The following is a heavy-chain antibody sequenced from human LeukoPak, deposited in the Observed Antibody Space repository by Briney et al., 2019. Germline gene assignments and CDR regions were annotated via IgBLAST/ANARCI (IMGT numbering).Heavy chain of an antibody. CDR2: IYSGGST. CDR3: ARDSPRGYSGYDFDY. V-gene: IGHV3-53*01. D-gene: IGHD5-12*01. CDR1: GFTFSSYS. J-gene: IGHJ4*02. Sequence: GGSLRLSCAASGFTFSSYSMNWVRQAPGKGLEWVSVIYSGGSTYYADSVKGRFTISRDKSKNTLYLQMNSLRAEDTAVYYCARDSPRGYSGYDFDYWGQGTLVTVSS.